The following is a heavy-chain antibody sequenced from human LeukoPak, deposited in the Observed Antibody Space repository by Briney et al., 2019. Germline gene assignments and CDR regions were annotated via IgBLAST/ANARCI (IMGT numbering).Heavy chain of an antibody. CDR3: ARGARYCSGGSCYLYYYYYMDV. V-gene: IGHV4-39*01. CDR1: GGSISSSSYL. J-gene: IGHJ6*03. D-gene: IGHD2-15*01. CDR2: IYYSGST. Sequence: SETLSLTCTVSGGSISSSSYLWGWIRQPPGKGLEWIGNIYYSGSTYYNPSLKSRVTISLDTSKNQFSLKLSSVTAADTAVYYCARGARYCSGGSCYLYYYYYMDVWGKGTTVTVSS.